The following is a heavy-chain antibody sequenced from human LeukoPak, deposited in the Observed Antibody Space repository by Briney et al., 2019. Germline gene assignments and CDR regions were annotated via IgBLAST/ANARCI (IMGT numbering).Heavy chain of an antibody. CDR3: ARVPGYCSSTSCYTFDY. D-gene: IGHD2-2*02. V-gene: IGHV4-59*01. CDR1: GDSISSYY. CDR2: IFYGENA. J-gene: IGHJ4*02. Sequence: SETLSLTCAVSGDSISSYYWSWIRQPPGKGLEWIGYIFYGENAHYNPSLKSRVTISVDTSKNQFPLKLSSVTAADTAVYYCARVPGYCSSTSCYTFDYWGQGTLVTVSS.